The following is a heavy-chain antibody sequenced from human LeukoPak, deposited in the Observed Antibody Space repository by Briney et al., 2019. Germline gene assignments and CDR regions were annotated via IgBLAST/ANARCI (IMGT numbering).Heavy chain of an antibody. Sequence: SETLSLTCAVSGGSISSSLWWSWVRQPPGKGLEWIGEIYHSGSTNYNPSLRSRVTISVDKSNNQFSLKLSSVTAADTAVYYCARDLRGMLDYWGQGTLVTVSS. CDR3: ARDLRGMLDY. J-gene: IGHJ4*02. D-gene: IGHD3-16*01. V-gene: IGHV4-4*02. CDR2: IYHSGST. CDR1: GGSISSSLW.